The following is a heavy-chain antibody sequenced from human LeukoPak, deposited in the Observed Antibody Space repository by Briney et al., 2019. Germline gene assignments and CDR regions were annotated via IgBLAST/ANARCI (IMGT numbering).Heavy chain of an antibody. CDR3: ARARGYSYGYDNWFDP. D-gene: IGHD5-18*01. CDR1: GGSISSYY. J-gene: IGHJ5*02. CDR2: IYYSGST. V-gene: IGHV4-59*08. Sequence: KASETLSLTCTVSGGSISSYYWSWIRQPPGKGLEWIGYIYYSGSTNYNPSLKSRVTISVDTSKNQFSLKLSSVTAADTAVYYCARARGYSYGYDNWFDPWGQGTLVTVSS.